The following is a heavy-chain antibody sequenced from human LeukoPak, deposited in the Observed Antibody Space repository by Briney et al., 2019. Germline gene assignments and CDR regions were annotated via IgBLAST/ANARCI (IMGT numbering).Heavy chain of an antibody. Sequence: SETLSLTCGVSGGSIISSSYYWGWIRQPPGKGLEWIASMFYSGNTYYNPSLKSRVTMSVDTTENQFSLKLSSVTAADTAVYYSARHVVGNYDLLSFDYWGQGSLVTVSS. V-gene: IGHV4-39*01. CDR1: GGSIISSSYY. D-gene: IGHD2-21*01. J-gene: IGHJ4*02. CDR3: ARHVVGNYDLLSFDY. CDR2: MFYSGNT.